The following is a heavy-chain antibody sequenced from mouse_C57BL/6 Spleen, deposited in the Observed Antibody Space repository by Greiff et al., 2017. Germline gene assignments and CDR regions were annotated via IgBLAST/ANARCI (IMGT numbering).Heavy chain of an antibody. V-gene: IGHV1-82*01. D-gene: IGHD2-4*01. J-gene: IGHJ3*01. CDR1: GYAFSSSW. Sequence: VQLQQSGPELVKPGASVKISCKASGYAFSSSWMNWVKQRPGKGLEWIGRIYPGDGDTNYNGKFKGKATLTADKSSSTAYMQLSSLASEDSAVYVCARGLRDSWFAYWGQGTLVTVSA. CDR3: ARGLRDSWFAY. CDR2: IYPGDGDT.